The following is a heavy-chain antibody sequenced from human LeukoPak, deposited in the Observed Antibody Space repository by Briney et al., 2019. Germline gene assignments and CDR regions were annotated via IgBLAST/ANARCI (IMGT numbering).Heavy chain of an antibody. D-gene: IGHD5-18*01. J-gene: IGHJ2*01. CDR3: AKVLAPPRYGWVNWYFDL. CDR2: IRWNSGSI. Sequence: SGGSLRLSCAASGFTFDDYAMHWVRQAPGKGLEWVSGIRWNSGSIGYADSVKGRFTISRDNAKNSLYLQMNSLRAEDTALYYCAKVLAPPRYGWVNWYFDLWGRGTLVTVSS. V-gene: IGHV3-9*01. CDR1: GFTFDDYA.